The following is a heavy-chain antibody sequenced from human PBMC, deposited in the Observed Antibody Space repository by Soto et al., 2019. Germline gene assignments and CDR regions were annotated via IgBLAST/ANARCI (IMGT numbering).Heavy chain of an antibody. Sequence: QVQLVESGGGLVKPGGSLSLSCAASGFTFSDYYMSWIRQAPGKGLEWVSYISYDGKTIYYADSVKGRFTISRDDAKSSLFLQMNSLRAEDTAVYYCARDLRSTSYFDYWGQGTLVTVSS. D-gene: IGHD2-2*01. V-gene: IGHV3-11*01. J-gene: IGHJ4*02. CDR1: GFTFSDYY. CDR3: ARDLRSTSYFDY. CDR2: ISYDGKTI.